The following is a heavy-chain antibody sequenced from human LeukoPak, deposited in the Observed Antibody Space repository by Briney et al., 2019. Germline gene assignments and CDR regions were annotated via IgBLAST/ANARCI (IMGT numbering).Heavy chain of an antibody. J-gene: IGHJ6*02. D-gene: IGHD3-10*01. CDR2: INHSGST. CDR3: ARTVGRTRGAYYYGMDV. V-gene: IGHV4-34*01. CDR1: GGSFSGYH. Sequence: SETLSLTCAVYGGSFSGYHWSWIRQPPGKGLEWIGEINHSGSTNYNPSLKSRVTISVDTSKNQFSLKLSSVTAADTAVYYCARTVGRTRGAYYYGMDVWGQGTTVTVSS.